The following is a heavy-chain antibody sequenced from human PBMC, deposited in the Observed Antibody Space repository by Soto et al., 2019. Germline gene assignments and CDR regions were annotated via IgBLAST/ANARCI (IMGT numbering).Heavy chain of an antibody. CDR2: VRNKANSYTT. Sequence: EVQLVESGGGLVEPGGSLRLSCAASGFTFSDHYMDWVRQAPWKGLAWIGRVRNKANSYTTEYAASVRGRFTVSRDDSKNSLYLQMNSLKTEDTAMYYCVRNLASGGTYYFDYWGQGTLVTVSS. D-gene: IGHD2-15*01. V-gene: IGHV3-72*01. CDR3: VRNLASGGTYYFDY. J-gene: IGHJ4*02. CDR1: GFTFSDHY.